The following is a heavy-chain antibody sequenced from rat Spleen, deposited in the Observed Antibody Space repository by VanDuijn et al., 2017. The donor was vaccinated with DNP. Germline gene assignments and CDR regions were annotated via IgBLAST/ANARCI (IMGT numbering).Heavy chain of an antibody. Sequence: EVQLVETGGSLVQPGKSLKLTCATSGFTFSNVWMHWVRQSPEKQLEWVAQIKARSNNFETYYAESVKGRFTISRDDSKSSLYLHMNNVKEEDTAIYYCTYGTTLFDYWGQGVMVTVSS. J-gene: IGHJ2*01. CDR1: GFTFSNVW. CDR2: IKARSNNFET. D-gene: IGHD1-5*01. V-gene: IGHV6-8*01. CDR3: TYGTTLFDY.